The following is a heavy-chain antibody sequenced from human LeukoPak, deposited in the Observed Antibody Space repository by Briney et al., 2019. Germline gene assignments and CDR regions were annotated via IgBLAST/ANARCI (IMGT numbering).Heavy chain of an antibody. CDR1: GFTARSTN. D-gene: IGHD3/OR15-3a*01. Sequence: GGSLRSSCAASGFTARSTNLSWFRQAQGKGLEWVSVIYSEGNTYHADSVKGRFTISRDSSKNTVYLQMNSLRAEDAAMYYCVRSSSWTGLLDHWGQGTLVTVSS. V-gene: IGHV3-53*01. CDR3: VRSSSWTGLLDH. CDR2: IYSEGNT. J-gene: IGHJ5*02.